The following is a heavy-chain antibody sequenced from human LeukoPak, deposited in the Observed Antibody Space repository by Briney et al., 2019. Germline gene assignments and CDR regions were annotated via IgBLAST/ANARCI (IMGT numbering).Heavy chain of an antibody. CDR2: IYSGGTT. D-gene: IGHD4-23*01. J-gene: IGHJ4*02. V-gene: IGHV3-53*01. CDR1: GFTVSRSY. CDR3: ARRGDGGRSFDF. Sequence: GGSLRLSCAASGFTVSRSYMSWVRQAPGKGLEWVSLIYSGGTTYYADSVKGRFTISRDDSKNTLYLQMNSLRAEDTAVYYCARRGDGGRSFDFWGQGTLVTVSS.